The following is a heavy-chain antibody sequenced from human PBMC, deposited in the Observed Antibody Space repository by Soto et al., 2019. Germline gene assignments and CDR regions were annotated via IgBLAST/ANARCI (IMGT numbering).Heavy chain of an antibody. CDR1: GGTFSSYA. J-gene: IGHJ4*02. V-gene: IGHV1-69*01. D-gene: IGHD3-10*01. Sequence: QVQLVQSGAEVKKPGSSVKVSGKASGGTFSSYAISWVRQAPGQGLEWMGGIIPIVGTANYAQKFQGRVTITADESTSTAYMEPSSLRSEDTAVYYCASPASGSYPRVDYFDYWGQRTLVTVSS. CDR2: IIPIVGTA. CDR3: ASPASGSYPRVDYFDY.